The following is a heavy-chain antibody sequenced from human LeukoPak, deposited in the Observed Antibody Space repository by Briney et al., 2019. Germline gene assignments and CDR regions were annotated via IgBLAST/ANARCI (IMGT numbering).Heavy chain of an antibody. Sequence: SVKVSCKASGGTFRSYAISWVQQAPGQGLEWMGGIIPIFGTANYAQEFPGRVTITADESTSAAYMELSSLRSEDTAVYYFARDWGLYCSGGSCYSGYFQHWGQGTLVTVSS. D-gene: IGHD2-15*01. CDR3: ARDWGLYCSGGSCYSGYFQH. V-gene: IGHV1-69*13. CDR2: IIPIFGTA. J-gene: IGHJ1*01. CDR1: GGTFRSYA.